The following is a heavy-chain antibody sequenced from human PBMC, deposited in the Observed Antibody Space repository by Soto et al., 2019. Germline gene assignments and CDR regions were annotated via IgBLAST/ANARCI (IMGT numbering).Heavy chain of an antibody. Sequence: PSQTLSLTCAISGDSVSSNSAAWNWIRQSPSRGLEWLGRTYYRSKWYNDYAVSVKSRITINPDTSKHQFSLQLNSVTPDDTAVYYCARELGPAMVRGATNWLDPWGKGTLVTVSS. J-gene: IGHJ5*02. CDR3: ARELGPAMVRGATNWLDP. D-gene: IGHD3-10*01. CDR2: TYYRSKWYN. V-gene: IGHV6-1*01. CDR1: GDSVSSNSAA.